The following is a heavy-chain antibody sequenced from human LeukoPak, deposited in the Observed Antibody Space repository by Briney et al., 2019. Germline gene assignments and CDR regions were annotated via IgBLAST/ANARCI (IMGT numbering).Heavy chain of an antibody. CDR2: IIPIFGTA. CDR3: ARNSDHSTSGYYYMDV. D-gene: IGHD5/OR15-5a*01. Sequence: ASVKVSCKASGGTFSSYAISWVRRAPGQGLEWMGGIIPIFGTANYAQKFQGRVTITTDESTSTAYMELSSLRSEDTAAYYCARNSDHSTSGYYYMDVWGKGTTVTVSS. CDR1: GGTFSSYA. V-gene: IGHV1-69*05. J-gene: IGHJ6*03.